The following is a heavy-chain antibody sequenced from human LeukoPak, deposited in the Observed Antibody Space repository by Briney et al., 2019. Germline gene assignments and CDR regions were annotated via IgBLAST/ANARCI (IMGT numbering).Heavy chain of an antibody. Sequence: GGSLRLSCEASGFPFSTNAMNWVRQAPGEGLAWVSVISGRGDKTYSADSVKGRFTISRNNSKNTLYLQMNSLRVEDTAVYYCAKSRGYFFDYWGQGSLVTVSS. CDR2: ISGRGDKT. D-gene: IGHD2-2*01. J-gene: IGHJ4*02. V-gene: IGHV3-23*01. CDR1: GFPFSTNA. CDR3: AKSRGYFFDY.